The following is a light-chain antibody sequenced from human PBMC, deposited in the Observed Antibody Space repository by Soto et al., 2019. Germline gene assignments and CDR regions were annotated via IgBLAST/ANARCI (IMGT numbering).Light chain of an antibody. Sequence: QMTQSPSSLSASVGARVTITCRASQNIRTYLNWYQQKPGKAPSLLIYGASTLQSGVPSRFSGSGSATDFTITITSLQTEDFATYYCQQSYTTPRTFGQGTKVEIK. CDR2: GAS. V-gene: IGKV1-39*01. CDR3: QQSYTTPRT. CDR1: QNIRTY. J-gene: IGKJ1*01.